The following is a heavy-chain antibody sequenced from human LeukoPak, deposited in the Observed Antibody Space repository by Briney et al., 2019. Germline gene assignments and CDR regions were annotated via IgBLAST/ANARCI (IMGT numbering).Heavy chain of an antibody. V-gene: IGHV3-21*01. J-gene: IGHJ4*02. CDR2: ISSSSSYI. D-gene: IGHD6-19*01. CDR1: GFTFSSYS. Sequence: PGGSLILSCAASGFTFSSYSMNWVRQAPGKGLEWVSSISSSSSYIYYADSVKGRFTISRDNAKNSLYLQMNSLRAEDTAVYYCARGQQWLVRGSYFDYWGQGTLVTVSS. CDR3: ARGQQWLVRGSYFDY.